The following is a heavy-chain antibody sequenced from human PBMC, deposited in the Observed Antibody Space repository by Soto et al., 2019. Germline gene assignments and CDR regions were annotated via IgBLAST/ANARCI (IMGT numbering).Heavy chain of an antibody. CDR3: AKGDGRIFPRDFDD. CDR2: ISSGGGSP. J-gene: IGHJ4*02. Sequence: EVQLLESGGGLVQPGGSLRLSCAASGFTFSNYAMNWVRQAPGKGLEWVAGISSGGGSPYNADSVKGRITISRVNSNNTLYLQMNNLRAEDTAVYYCAKGDGRIFPRDFDDWGQGTLVTVSS. V-gene: IGHV3-23*01. D-gene: IGHD2-21*01. CDR1: GFTFSNYA.